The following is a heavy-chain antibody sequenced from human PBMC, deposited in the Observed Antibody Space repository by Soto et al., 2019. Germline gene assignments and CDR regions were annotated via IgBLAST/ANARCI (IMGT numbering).Heavy chain of an antibody. CDR2: ITPFNGNT. CDR1: GNTFTYVY. J-gene: IGHJ4*02. D-gene: IGHD3-22*01. CDR3: ASGRYDASGYFDY. V-gene: IGHV1-45*02. Sequence: ASVKVSCKGSGNTFTYVYLHWVRQAPGQALEWMGWITPFNGNTKYAQKFQDRVTFTGYTSLNTAYMELSSLGSDDTAMFYCASGRYDASGYFDYWGQGTLVTVSS.